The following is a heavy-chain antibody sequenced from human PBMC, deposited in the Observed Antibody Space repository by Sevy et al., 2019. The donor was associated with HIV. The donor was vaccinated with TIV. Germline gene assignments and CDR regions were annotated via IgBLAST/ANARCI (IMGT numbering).Heavy chain of an antibody. J-gene: IGHJ4*02. CDR2: INHSGST. V-gene: IGHV4-34*01. CDR1: GGSFSGYY. D-gene: IGHD3-10*01. CDR3: ARAPHYYGSGAFDY. Sequence: SETLSLTCAVYGGSFSGYYWSWIRQPPGKGLEWIGEINHSGSTNYNPSLKSRVTISVDTSKNQFSLKLSSVTAADTAVYYCARAPHYYGSGAFDYWGQRTLVTVSS.